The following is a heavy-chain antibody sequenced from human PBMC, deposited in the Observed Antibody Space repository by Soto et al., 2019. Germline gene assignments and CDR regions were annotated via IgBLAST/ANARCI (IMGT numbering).Heavy chain of an antibody. CDR3: ARRYGGAFDI. CDR2: IYYSGGT. V-gene: IGHV4-59*08. D-gene: IGHD3-10*01. Sequence: SETQSLTCTVSGGSISSYYWGWLRQPPGKGLEWIGNIYYSGGTNYNPSLKSRVTISVDTSKNQFSLKLSSVTAADTAVYYCARRYGGAFDIWGQGTMVTVSS. CDR1: GGSISSYY. J-gene: IGHJ3*02.